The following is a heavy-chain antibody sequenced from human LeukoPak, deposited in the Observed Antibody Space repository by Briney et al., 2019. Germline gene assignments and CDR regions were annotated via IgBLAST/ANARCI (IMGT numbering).Heavy chain of an antibody. D-gene: IGHD4-17*01. V-gene: IGHV1-18*01. J-gene: IGHJ3*02. CDR1: GGTFSSYA. Sequence: ASVKVSCKASGGTFSSYAISWVRQAPGQGLEWMGGISGYNGNTNYAQKLQGRVTMTTDTSTSTAYMELRSLRSDDTAVYYCAIDYGDEYYAFDIWGQGTMVTASS. CDR2: ISGYNGNT. CDR3: AIDYGDEYYAFDI.